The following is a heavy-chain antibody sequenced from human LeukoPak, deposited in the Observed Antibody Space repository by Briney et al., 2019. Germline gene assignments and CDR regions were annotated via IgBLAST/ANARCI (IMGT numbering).Heavy chain of an antibody. CDR3: ANTVTTGGSPDY. CDR1: GFTFSGSA. J-gene: IGHJ4*02. D-gene: IGHD4-17*01. CDR2: IRSKANNYAT. V-gene: IGHV3-73*01. Sequence: GGSLRLSCAASGFTFSGSALHWVRQASGKGLEWVGRIRSKANNYATAYAASVKGRFTISRDDSKNTAYLQMNSLKTEDTAVYYCANTVTTGGSPDYWGQGSPVTVFS.